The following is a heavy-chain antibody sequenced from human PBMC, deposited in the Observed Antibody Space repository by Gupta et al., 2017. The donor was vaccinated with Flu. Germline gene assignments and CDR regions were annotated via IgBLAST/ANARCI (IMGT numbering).Heavy chain of an antibody. CDR2: IYPGDSDT. CDR3: ARDLRLDY. V-gene: IGHV5-51*01. Sequence: GSGYSFSTYWIGWVRQMPGKGLEWMGIIYPGDSDTRYSPSFKDQVTMSVDKSINTAYLHLSSLKASDTAMYYCARDLRLDYWGQGTLVTVSS. CDR1: GYSFSTYW. J-gene: IGHJ4*02.